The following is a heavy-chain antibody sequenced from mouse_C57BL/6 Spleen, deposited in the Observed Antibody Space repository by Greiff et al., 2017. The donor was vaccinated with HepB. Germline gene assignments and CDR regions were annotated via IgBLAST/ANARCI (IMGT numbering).Heavy chain of an antibody. V-gene: IGHV1-20*01. D-gene: IGHD2-3*01. J-gene: IGHJ4*01. CDR2: INPYNGDT. CDR3: ARKFSDGYGAMDY. CDR1: GYSFTGYF. Sequence: EVQLQQSGPELVKPGDSVKISCTASGYSFTGYFMNWVMQSHGKSLEWIGRINPYNGDTFYNQKFKGKATLTVDKSSSTAHMELRSLTSEDSAVYYCARKFSDGYGAMDYWGQGTSVTVSS.